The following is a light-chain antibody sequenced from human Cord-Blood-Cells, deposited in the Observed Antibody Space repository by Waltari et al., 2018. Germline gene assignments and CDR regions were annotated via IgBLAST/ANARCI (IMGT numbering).Light chain of an antibody. CDR1: SGINFGTYR. J-gene: IGLJ1*01. CDR3: MIWHSSAYV. V-gene: IGLV5-45*01. Sequence: QAVLTQPASLSASPGASASLTCTLRSGINFGTYRIYWYQQKPGSPPQYLLRYKSDSDKQQGSGVPSRFSGSKDASANAGILLISGLQSEDEADYYCMIWHSSAYVFGTGTKVTVL. CDR2: YKSDSDK.